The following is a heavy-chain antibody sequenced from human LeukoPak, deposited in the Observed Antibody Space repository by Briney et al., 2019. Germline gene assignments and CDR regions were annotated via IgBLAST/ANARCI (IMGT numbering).Heavy chain of an antibody. Sequence: SETLSLTCAVSGYPINSGYYWGWMRQPPGKGLEWIGSIYHSGSTYYNPSLKSRVTISVDTSKNQFSLKLSSVTAADTAVYYCARGVAVAGGFDYWGHGTLVTVSS. J-gene: IGHJ4*01. V-gene: IGHV4-38-2*01. D-gene: IGHD6-19*01. CDR2: IYHSGST. CDR3: ARGVAVAGGFDY. CDR1: GYPINSGYY.